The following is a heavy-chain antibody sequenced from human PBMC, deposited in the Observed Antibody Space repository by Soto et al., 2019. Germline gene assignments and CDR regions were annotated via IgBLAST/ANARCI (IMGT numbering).Heavy chain of an antibody. CDR1: GFTFSSYA. V-gene: IGHV3-23*01. Sequence: GGSLRLSCAASGFTFSSYAMSWVRQAPGKGLEWVSAISGSGGSTYYADSVKGRFTISRDNSKNTLYLQMNSLRAEDTAVYYCAKGFRHFDWLPYFDYWGQGTLVTVSS. D-gene: IGHD3-9*01. J-gene: IGHJ4*02. CDR2: ISGSGGST. CDR3: AKGFRHFDWLPYFDY.